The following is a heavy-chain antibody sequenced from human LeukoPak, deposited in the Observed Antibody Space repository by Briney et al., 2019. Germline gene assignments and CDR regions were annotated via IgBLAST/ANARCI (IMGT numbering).Heavy chain of an antibody. CDR1: GYTFTRYG. CDR3: ARGANWNDQVYYYYYYIDV. V-gene: IGHV1-18*01. CDR2: ISAYNGNT. J-gene: IGHJ6*03. Sequence: ASVKVSCKASGYTFTRYGISWVRQAPGQGLEGMGWISAYNGNTNYAQKLQGRVTMTTDTSTSTAYMELRSLRSDDTAVYYCARGANWNDQVYYYYYYIDVWGKGTTVTVSS. D-gene: IGHD1-1*01.